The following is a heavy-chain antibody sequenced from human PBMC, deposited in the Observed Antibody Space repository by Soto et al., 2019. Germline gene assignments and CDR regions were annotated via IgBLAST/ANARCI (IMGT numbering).Heavy chain of an antibody. CDR3: ARERVSRVGTGDPYYFDY. J-gene: IGHJ4*02. CDR2: ISAYNGNT. CDR1: GYTFTSYG. Sequence: ASVKVSCKASGYTFTSYGISWVRQAPGQGLEWMGWISAYNGNTNYAQKLQGRVTMTTDTSTSTAYMELRSLRSDDTAVYYCARERVSRVGTGDPYYFDYWGQGTLVTVSS. D-gene: IGHD7-27*01. V-gene: IGHV1-18*01.